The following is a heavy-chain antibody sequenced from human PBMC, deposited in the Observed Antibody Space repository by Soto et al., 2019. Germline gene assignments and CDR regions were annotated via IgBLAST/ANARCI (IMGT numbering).Heavy chain of an antibody. CDR2: ISAYNGNT. CDR1: GYTFTSYG. Sequence: ASVKVSCKASGYTFTSYGISWVRQAPGQGLEWMGWISAYNGNTNYAQKLQGRVTMTTDTSTSTAYMELRSLRSDDTAVYYCARDRATITIFGVVSPFDYWGQGTLVTVSS. J-gene: IGHJ4*02. CDR3: ARDRATITIFGVVSPFDY. D-gene: IGHD3-3*01. V-gene: IGHV1-18*04.